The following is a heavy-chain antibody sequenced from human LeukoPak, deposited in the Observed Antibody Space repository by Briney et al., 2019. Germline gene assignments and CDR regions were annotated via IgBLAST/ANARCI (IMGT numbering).Heavy chain of an antibody. CDR2: IDHKNGNR. CDR1: GYTFINSD. Sequence: ASVKVSCKASGYTFINSDINWVRQAPGQGLEWMAWIDHKNGNRGYAQNFQGRVTMTTDTSISTAYMELSSLRSEDTAVYYCARSHTRKGFCGGGRCYPAVWWFDPWGQGTLVTVSS. V-gene: IGHV1-8*01. CDR3: ARSHTRKGFCGGGRCYPAVWWFDP. J-gene: IGHJ5*02. D-gene: IGHD2-15*01.